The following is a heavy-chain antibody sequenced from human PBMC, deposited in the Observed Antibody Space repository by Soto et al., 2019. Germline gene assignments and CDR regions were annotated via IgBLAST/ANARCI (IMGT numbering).Heavy chain of an antibody. J-gene: IGHJ1*01. CDR1: GGSISSYY. Sequence: SEPLSLTCTVSGGSISSYYWSWIRQPPGKGLEWIGYIYYSGSTNYNPSLKSRVTISVDTSKNQFSLKLSSVTAADTAVYYCASSLVVITRAEYFQHWGQGTLDTVSS. CDR2: IYYSGST. V-gene: IGHV4-59*08. D-gene: IGHD3-22*01. CDR3: ASSLVVITRAEYFQH.